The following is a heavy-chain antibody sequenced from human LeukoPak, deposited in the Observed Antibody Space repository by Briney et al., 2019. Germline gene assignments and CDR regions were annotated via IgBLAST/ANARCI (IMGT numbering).Heavy chain of an antibody. CDR2: ISSSSSTI. Sequence: GGSLRLSCAASGFTFSSYSMNWVRQAPGKGLEWVSYISSSSSTIYYADSVKGRFTISRDNAKNSLYLQMNSLRAEDTAVYYCARALQPQRSVVVVITSTPRPFDSWGQGTLVTVSS. CDR3: ARALQPQRSVVVVITSTPRPFDS. CDR1: GFTFSSYS. D-gene: IGHD3-22*01. J-gene: IGHJ4*02. V-gene: IGHV3-48*01.